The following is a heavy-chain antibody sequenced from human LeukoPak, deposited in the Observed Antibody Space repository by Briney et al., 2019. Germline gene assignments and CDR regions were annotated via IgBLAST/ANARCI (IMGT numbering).Heavy chain of an antibody. CDR2: ISWNSGSI. V-gene: IGHV3-9*03. Sequence: TGGSLRLSCAASGFTFDDYAMHWVRQAPGKGLEWVSGISWNSGSIGYADSVKGRFTISRDNAKNSLYLQMNSLRAEDMALYYCAKDRGSGHWYFDLWGRSSLVNVSS. CDR1: GFTFDDYA. D-gene: IGHD3-10*01. CDR3: AKDRGSGHWYFDL. J-gene: IGHJ2*01.